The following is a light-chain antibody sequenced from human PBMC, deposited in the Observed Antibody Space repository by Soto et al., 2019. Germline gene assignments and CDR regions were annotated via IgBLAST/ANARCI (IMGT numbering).Light chain of an antibody. V-gene: IGKV3-15*01. J-gene: IGKJ1*01. CDR1: QNISRS. CDR2: GTS. CDR3: HQYNGWPRT. Sequence: IVMTQSPVTLSVSPGERATLSCSASQNISRSLAWYQQKPGQGPSLLIYGTSTRAGGVPGRFSGGGSGTEFTLTITSLQSEDFAVYYCHQYNGWPRTFGQGTKVDIK.